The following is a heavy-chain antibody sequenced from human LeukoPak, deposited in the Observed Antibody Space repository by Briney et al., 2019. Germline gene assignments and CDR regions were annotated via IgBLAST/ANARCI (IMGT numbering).Heavy chain of an antibody. CDR3: ARGAGYYDSSGYQNFDY. CDR2: IDTAGDT. D-gene: IGHD3-22*01. V-gene: IGHV3-13*01. J-gene: IGHJ4*02. Sequence: GGSLRLSCAASGFTFNSYDMHWVRQATGKSLEWVSVIDTAGDTYYPDSVKGRFTISRENAKNSLYLQMNSLRAGDTAVYYCARGAGYYDSSGYQNFDYWGQGTLVTVSS. CDR1: GFTFNSYD.